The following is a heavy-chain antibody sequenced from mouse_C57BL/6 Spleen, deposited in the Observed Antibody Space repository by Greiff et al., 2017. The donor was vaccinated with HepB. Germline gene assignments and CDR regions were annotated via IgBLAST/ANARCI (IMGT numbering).Heavy chain of an antibody. Sequence: QVQLQQPGAELVKPGASVKLSCKASGYTFTSYWMHWVKQRPGQGLEWIGMIHPNSGSTNYNEKFKSKATLTVDISSSTAYMQLSSLTSEDSAVYYCARSVYYGNSYYAMDYWGQGTSVTVSS. CDR3: ARSVYYGNSYYAMDY. D-gene: IGHD2-1*01. CDR2: IHPNSGST. J-gene: IGHJ4*01. CDR1: GYTFTSYW. V-gene: IGHV1-64*01.